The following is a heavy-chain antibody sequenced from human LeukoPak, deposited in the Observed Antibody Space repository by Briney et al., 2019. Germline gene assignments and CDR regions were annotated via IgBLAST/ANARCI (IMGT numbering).Heavy chain of an antibody. CDR1: GFTFSSYA. D-gene: IGHD3-22*01. J-gene: IGHJ4*02. CDR3: ARGDDSGYYDYFDY. CDR2: ISGSGGST. V-gene: IGHV3-23*01. Sequence: GGSLRLSCAASGFTFSSYAMSWVRQAPGKGLEWVSAISGSGGSTYYADPVKGRFTISRDNSKNTLYLQMNSLRAEDTAVYYCARGDDSGYYDYFDYWGQGALVTVSS.